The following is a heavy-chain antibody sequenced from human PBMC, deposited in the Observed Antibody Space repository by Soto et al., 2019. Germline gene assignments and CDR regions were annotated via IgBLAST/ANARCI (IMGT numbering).Heavy chain of an antibody. CDR2: ISGYNGDT. CDR3: ARDSEAGVTGTTMFDY. D-gene: IGHD1-7*01. CDR1: AYTFSFYG. V-gene: IGHV1-18*01. J-gene: IGHJ4*02. Sequence: ASVKVSCKASAYTFSFYGVTWVRQAPGQGLEWMGWISGYNGDTKYAEKFQGRLSMTTDTSTSTAYMELRTLRSDDTAVYYCARDSEAGVTGTTMFDYWGQGTLVTVSS.